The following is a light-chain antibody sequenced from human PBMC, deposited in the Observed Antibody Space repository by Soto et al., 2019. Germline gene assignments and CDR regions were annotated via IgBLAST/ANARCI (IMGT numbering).Light chain of an antibody. CDR3: SSYTSAGTLV. V-gene: IGLV2-14*03. Sequence: QSVLTQPASVSGSPGQSITISCTGTRSDVGAYNYVSWYRQHPAKAPQVMIYEYSNRPSGVSNRFSGTKSGNTASLTISGLQAEDEADYYCSSYTSAGTLVFGTGTKLTVL. J-gene: IGLJ1*01. CDR2: EYS. CDR1: RSDVGAYNY.